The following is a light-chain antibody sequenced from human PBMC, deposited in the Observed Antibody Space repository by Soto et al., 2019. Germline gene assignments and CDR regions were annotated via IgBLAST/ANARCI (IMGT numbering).Light chain of an antibody. V-gene: IGKV3-20*01. CDR2: GAS. Sequence: DSVWTQSPGPLSLSPGERATLSCRASQTVSSNYLAWYQQRPGQAPRLLIYGASTRATGIPDRFSGSGSGTDFTLTISRLEPEDFAVYYCQQYGGSPTWTFGQGTKVDIK. J-gene: IGKJ1*01. CDR1: QTVSSNY. CDR3: QQYGGSPTWT.